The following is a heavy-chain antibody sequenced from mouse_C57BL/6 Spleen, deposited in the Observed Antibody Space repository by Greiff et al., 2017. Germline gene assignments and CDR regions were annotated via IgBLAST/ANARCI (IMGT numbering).Heavy chain of an antibody. D-gene: IGHD2-5*01. J-gene: IGHJ4*01. CDR2: IRNKANGYST. CDR1: GFTFTDYY. V-gene: IGHV7-3*01. Sequence: EVKLMESGGGLVQPGGSLSLSCAASGFTFTDYYMSWVRQPPGKALEWLGFIRNKANGYSTEYSAAVKGRFTISSDNSKSILYLQMNALGAEDSATYYCARFYSNYVDAMDYWGQGTSVTVSS. CDR3: ARFYSNYVDAMDY.